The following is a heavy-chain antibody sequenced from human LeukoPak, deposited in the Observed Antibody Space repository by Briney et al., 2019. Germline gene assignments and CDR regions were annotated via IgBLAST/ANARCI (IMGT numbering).Heavy chain of an antibody. J-gene: IGHJ4*02. Sequence: GGSLRLSCAASGFTFDDYAMHWVRQAPGKGLEWVSGISWNSGSIGYADSVKGRFTISRDNAKNSLCLKMNSLRAEDTALYYCAKMGAGLDYWGQGTLVTVSS. D-gene: IGHD1-26*01. CDR2: ISWNSGSI. CDR3: AKMGAGLDY. V-gene: IGHV3-9*01. CDR1: GFTFDDYA.